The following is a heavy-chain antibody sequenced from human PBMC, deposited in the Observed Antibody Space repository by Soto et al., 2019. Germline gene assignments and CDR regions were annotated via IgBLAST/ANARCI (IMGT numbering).Heavy chain of an antibody. J-gene: IGHJ5*02. CDR2: IYSGGST. V-gene: IGHV3-53*01. Sequence: EVQLVESGGGLIQPGGSLRLSCAASGFTVSSNYMSWVRQAPGKGLEWVSVIYSGGSTYYADSVKGRFTISRDNSKNTLYLQMNSLRAEDTAVYYCARVGSSSWSPGWFDPWCQGTLVTVSS. CDR1: GFTVSSNY. D-gene: IGHD6-13*01. CDR3: ARVGSSSWSPGWFDP.